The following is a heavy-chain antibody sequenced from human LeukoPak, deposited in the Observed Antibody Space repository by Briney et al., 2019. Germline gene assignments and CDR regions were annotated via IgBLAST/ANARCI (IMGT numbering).Heavy chain of an antibody. Sequence: ASVTVSCKASGYTFTGYYMHWVRQAPGQGLEWMGWINPNSGGTNYAQKFQGRVTMTRDTSISTAYMELSRLRSDDTAVYYCARRLEVSEDWFDPWGQGTLVTVSS. J-gene: IGHJ5*02. CDR3: ARRLEVSEDWFDP. V-gene: IGHV1-2*02. D-gene: IGHD2-8*02. CDR2: INPNSGGT. CDR1: GYTFTGYY.